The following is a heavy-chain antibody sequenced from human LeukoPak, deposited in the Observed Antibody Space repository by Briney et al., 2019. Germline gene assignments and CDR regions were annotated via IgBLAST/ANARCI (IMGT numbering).Heavy chain of an antibody. CDR1: GGSFSGYY. V-gene: IGHV4-34*01. D-gene: IGHD2-8*01. CDR2: INHSGST. CDR3: ARGILMVY. J-gene: IGHJ4*02. Sequence: SETLSLTCAVYGGSFSGYYWSWIRQPPGKGLEWIGEINHSGSTTYNPSHKSRVTISVDTSKNQFSLKRSSVTAADTAVYYCARGILMVYWGQGTLVTVSS.